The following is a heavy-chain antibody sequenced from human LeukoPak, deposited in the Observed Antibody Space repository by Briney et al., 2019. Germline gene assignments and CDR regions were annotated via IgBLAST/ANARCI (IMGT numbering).Heavy chain of an antibody. CDR2: IYSGGST. CDR1: GIAVSSNY. D-gene: IGHD1-26*01. CDR3: ARGDSGSWNYKRGFDH. V-gene: IGHV3-53*01. J-gene: IGHJ5*02. Sequence: GGSLGLSCAASGIAVSSNYMSWVRQAPGKGLEWVSVIYSGGSTEYADSVKGRFTISRDNSKNTVYLEMNSLRAEDTAVYYCARGDSGSWNYKRGFDHWGQGTLVTVSS.